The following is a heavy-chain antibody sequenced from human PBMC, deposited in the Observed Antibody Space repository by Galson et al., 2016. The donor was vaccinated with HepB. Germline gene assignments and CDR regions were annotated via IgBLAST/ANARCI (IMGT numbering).Heavy chain of an antibody. V-gene: IGHV2-5*02. Sequence: PALVKPTQTLTLTCTFSGFSLSTNEVGVGWIRQPPGKALEWLALIYWDDDKRYSPSLKSRLNITKDTSKKEVVLTMTNMDRVDTATYFCAHSRMAIRKFRGVFYFDYWGQGTAVTVSS. CDR2: IYWDDDK. D-gene: IGHD3-10*01. J-gene: IGHJ4*02. CDR1: GFSLSTNEVG. CDR3: AHSRMAIRKFRGVFYFDY.